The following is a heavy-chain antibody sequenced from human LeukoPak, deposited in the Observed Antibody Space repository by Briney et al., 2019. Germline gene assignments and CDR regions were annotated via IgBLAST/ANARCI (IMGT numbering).Heavy chain of an antibody. CDR1: GGSFSGYY. V-gene: IGHV4-34*01. J-gene: IGHJ5*02. CDR2: INHSGST. Sequence: SETLSLTCAVHGGSFSGYYWSWIRQPPGKGLEWIGEINHSGSTNYNPSLKSRVTISVDTSKNQFSLKLSSVTAADTAVYYCARGPWFDPWGQGTLVTVSS. CDR3: ARGPWFDP.